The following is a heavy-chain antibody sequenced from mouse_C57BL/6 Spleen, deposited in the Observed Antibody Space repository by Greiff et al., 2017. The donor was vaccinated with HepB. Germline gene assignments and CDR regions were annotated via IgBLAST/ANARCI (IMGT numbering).Heavy chain of an antibody. D-gene: IGHD3-2*02. CDR2: ISGGGGNT. V-gene: IGHV5-9*01. J-gene: IGHJ3*01. CDR1: GFTFSSYT. Sequence: EVQVVESGGGLVKPGGSLKLSCAASGFTFSSYTMSWVRQTPEKRLEWVATISGGGGNTYYPDSVKGRFTISRDNAKNTMYLQMSSLRSEDTALYYCARQFPDSSGFAYWGQGTLVTVSA. CDR3: ARQFPDSSGFAY.